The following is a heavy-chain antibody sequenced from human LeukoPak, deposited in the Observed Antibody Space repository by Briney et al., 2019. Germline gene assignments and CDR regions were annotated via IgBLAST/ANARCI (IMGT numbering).Heavy chain of an antibody. CDR2: ISGGGDIT. CDR3: VREDTPATANY. D-gene: IGHD2-21*02. CDR1: GFNFANHA. Sequence: GGSLRLSCAASGFNFANHAMSWVRQTPGKGLEWVSAISGGGDITYYADSVTGRFTISRDNSKDTLFLQMHSLRPGDTALYYCVREDTPATANYWGQGTLVTISS. J-gene: IGHJ4*02. V-gene: IGHV3-23*01.